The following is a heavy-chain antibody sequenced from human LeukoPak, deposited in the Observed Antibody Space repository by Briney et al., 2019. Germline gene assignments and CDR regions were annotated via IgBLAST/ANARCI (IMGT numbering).Heavy chain of an antibody. Sequence: PGGSLRLSCEASGFIFSNFAMSWVRQAPGRGLEWVAAVKTSADDTYYSDPVRGRFTISRDNSRSMVFLQMNSLRAEDSALYYCAKGQMTTILGFDSWGQGALVTVSS. V-gene: IGHV3-23*01. J-gene: IGHJ4*02. D-gene: IGHD5-24*01. CDR3: AKGQMTTILGFDS. CDR1: GFIFSNFA. CDR2: VKTSADDT.